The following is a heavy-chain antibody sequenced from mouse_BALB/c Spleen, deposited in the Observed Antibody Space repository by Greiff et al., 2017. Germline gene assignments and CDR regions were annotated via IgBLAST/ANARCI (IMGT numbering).Heavy chain of an antibody. CDR3: ARYGNAMDY. D-gene: IGHD2-10*02. CDR1: GYAFTNYL. Sequence: QVQLQQSGAELVRPGASVKVSCKASGYAFTNYLIEWVKQRPGQGLEWIGEINPGSGGTNYNEKFKGKATLTADKSSSTAYMELSSLTSEDAAVYYCARYGNAMDYWGQGTSVTVSS. CDR2: INPGSGGT. J-gene: IGHJ4*01. V-gene: IGHV1-54*01.